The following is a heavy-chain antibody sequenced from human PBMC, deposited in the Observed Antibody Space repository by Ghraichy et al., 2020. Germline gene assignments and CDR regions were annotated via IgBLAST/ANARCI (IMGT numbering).Heavy chain of an antibody. V-gene: IGHV4-39*01. J-gene: IGHJ4*02. D-gene: IGHD1-26*01. Sequence: SETLSLTCTVSGGSISSSSYYWGWIRQPPGKGLEWIGSIYYSGSTYYNPSLKSRVTISVDTSKNQFSLKLSSVTAADTAVYYCVRQVVGATNYFDYWGQGTLVTVSS. CDR1: GGSISSSSYY. CDR2: IYYSGST. CDR3: VRQVVGATNYFDY.